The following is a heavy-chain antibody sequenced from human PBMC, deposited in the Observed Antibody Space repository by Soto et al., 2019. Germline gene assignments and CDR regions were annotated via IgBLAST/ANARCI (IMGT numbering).Heavy chain of an antibody. Sequence: VQLVESGGGLVQPGGSLRLSCAASGFTFSSYWMSWVRQAPGKGLEWVANIKQDGSEKYYVDSVKGRFTISRDNAKNSLYLQMNSLRAEDTAVYYCARDPGYSSSWYTADDYWGQGTLVTVSS. CDR2: IKQDGSEK. V-gene: IGHV3-7*03. CDR3: ARDPGYSSSWYTADDY. J-gene: IGHJ4*02. D-gene: IGHD6-13*01. CDR1: GFTFSSYW.